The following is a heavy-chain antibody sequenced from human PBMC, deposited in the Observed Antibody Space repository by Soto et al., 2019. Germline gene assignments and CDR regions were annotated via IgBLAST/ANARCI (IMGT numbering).Heavy chain of an antibody. Sequence: QVQLVESGGGVVQPGRSLRLSCAASGFTFSSYVMHWVRQAPGKGLEWVAVIWYDGSNKYYADSVKGRFTISRDNSKNTLYLQMNSLRAEDTAVYYCARGSLWFGELSAGDYWGQGTLVTVCS. D-gene: IGHD3-10*01. CDR2: IWYDGSNK. CDR3: ARGSLWFGELSAGDY. J-gene: IGHJ4*02. V-gene: IGHV3-33*01. CDR1: GFTFSSYV.